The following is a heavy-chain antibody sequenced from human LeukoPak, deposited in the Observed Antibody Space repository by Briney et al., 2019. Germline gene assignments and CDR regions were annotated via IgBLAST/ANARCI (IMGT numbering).Heavy chain of an antibody. CDR2: ISGGGGST. J-gene: IGHJ4*02. Sequence: GGSLRLSCAASGFTFTSYSMNWARQAPGKGLEWVSTISGGGGSTYYADSVKGRFTISRDNSKNTLYLQVNSLRAEDTAVYYCAKGGKWDVTPFDYWGQGTLVTVSS. CDR3: AKGGKWDVTPFDY. V-gene: IGHV3-23*01. D-gene: IGHD1-26*01. CDR1: GFTFTSYS.